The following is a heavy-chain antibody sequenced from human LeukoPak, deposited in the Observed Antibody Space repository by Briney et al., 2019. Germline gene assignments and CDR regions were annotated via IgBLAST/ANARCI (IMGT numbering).Heavy chain of an antibody. D-gene: IGHD4-17*01. Sequence: SETLSLTCTVSGGSVSSYYWSWIRQPPGKGLEWIGYMYYSGTTYYNPSLKSRLTISVDTSKNQFSLNLSSVTAADTAVYYCARVNYGDYFDYWGQGTLVTVPS. CDR3: ARVNYGDYFDY. CDR1: GGSVSSYY. J-gene: IGHJ4*02. V-gene: IGHV4-59*08. CDR2: MYYSGTT.